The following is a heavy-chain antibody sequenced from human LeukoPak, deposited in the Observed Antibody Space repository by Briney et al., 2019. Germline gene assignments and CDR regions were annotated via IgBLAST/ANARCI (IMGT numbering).Heavy chain of an antibody. CDR1: GFTFSSYG. Sequence: GGSLRLSCAASGFTFSSYGMHWVRQAPGKGLEWVAFIRYDGSNKYYADSVKGRFTISRDNSKNTLYLQMNSLRAEDTAVYYCAKDRGSYYQGNYFDYWGQGTLVTVSS. CDR3: AKDRGSYYQGNYFDY. V-gene: IGHV3-30*02. CDR2: IRYDGSNK. D-gene: IGHD1-26*01. J-gene: IGHJ4*02.